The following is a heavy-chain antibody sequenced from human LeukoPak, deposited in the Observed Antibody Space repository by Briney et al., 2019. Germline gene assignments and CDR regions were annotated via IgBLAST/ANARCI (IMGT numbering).Heavy chain of an antibody. CDR2: FNPNSGGT. D-gene: IGHD1-26*01. J-gene: IGHJ4*02. Sequence: GASVKVSCKASGYTFTGYYMHWVRQAPGQGLEWMGRFNPNSGGTNYAQKFQGRVTMTRDTSISTAYMELSRLRSDDTAVYYCARDLVGATNEVDYWGQGTLVTVSS. CDR3: ARDLVGATNEVDY. CDR1: GYTFTGYY. V-gene: IGHV1-2*06.